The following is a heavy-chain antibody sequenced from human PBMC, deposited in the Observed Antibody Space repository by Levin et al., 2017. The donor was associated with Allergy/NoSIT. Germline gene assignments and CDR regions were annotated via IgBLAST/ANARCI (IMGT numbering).Heavy chain of an antibody. CDR1: GFTFSSYS. CDR2: ISSSSSTI. Sequence: GESLKISCAASGFTFSSYSMNWVRQAPGKGLEWVSYISSSSSTIYYADSVKGRFTISRDNAKNSLYLQMNSLRAEDTAVYYCARGPEDIVVVPAPALNAFDIWGQGTMVTVSS. V-gene: IGHV3-48*01. J-gene: IGHJ3*02. CDR3: ARGPEDIVVVPAPALNAFDI. D-gene: IGHD2-2*01.